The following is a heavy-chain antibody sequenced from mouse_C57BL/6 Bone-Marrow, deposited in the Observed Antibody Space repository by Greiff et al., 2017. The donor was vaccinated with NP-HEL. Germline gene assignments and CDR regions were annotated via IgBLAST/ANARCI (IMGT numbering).Heavy chain of an antibody. CDR3: ARSIYYDYADDPFYAMDY. CDR1: GFTFTNYY. J-gene: IGHJ4*01. Sequence: EVMLVGSGGGLVQPGGSLSLSCAASGFTFTNYYMSWVRQPPGKALEWLGFIRNKANGYTTEYSASVKGRFTISRDNSQSILYLQMNDLRAEDSATYYCARSIYYDYADDPFYAMDYWGQGTSVTVSS. CDR2: IRNKANGYTT. V-gene: IGHV7-3*01. D-gene: IGHD2-4*01.